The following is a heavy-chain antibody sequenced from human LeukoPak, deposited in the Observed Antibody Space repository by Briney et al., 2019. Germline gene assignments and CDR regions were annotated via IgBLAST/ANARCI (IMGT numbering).Heavy chain of an antibody. Sequence: SETLSLTCAVYGGSFRGYYWSWIRQPPGKGLEWIGEINHSGSTNYNPSLKSRVTISVDTSKNQFSLKLSSVTAADTAVYYCARAVVVAATFDYWGQGTLVTVSS. CDR3: ARAVVVAATFDY. D-gene: IGHD2-15*01. CDR1: GGSFRGYY. CDR2: INHSGST. J-gene: IGHJ4*02. V-gene: IGHV4-34*01.